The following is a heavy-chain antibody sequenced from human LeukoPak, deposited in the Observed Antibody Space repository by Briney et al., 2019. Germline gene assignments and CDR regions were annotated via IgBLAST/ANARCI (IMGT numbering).Heavy chain of an antibody. Sequence: GASVKVSCKASGYTFTGYYMHWVRQAPGQGLEWMGWINPNSGGTNYAQKFQGWVTMTRDTSISTAYMELSRLRSDDTAVYYCATSSYGSGSYYGFDYWGQGTLVTVSS. V-gene: IGHV1-2*04. CDR3: ATSSYGSGSYYGFDY. D-gene: IGHD3-10*01. J-gene: IGHJ4*02. CDR2: INPNSGGT. CDR1: GYTFTGYY.